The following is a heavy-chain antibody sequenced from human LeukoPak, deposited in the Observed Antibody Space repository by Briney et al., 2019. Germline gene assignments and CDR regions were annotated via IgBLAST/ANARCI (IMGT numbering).Heavy chain of an antibody. CDR1: GFTFSNYS. Sequence: KSGGSLRLSCAASGFTFSNYSMNWVRQAPGKGLEWVSSISSSSRYIYYADSVKGRFTISRDNAKNSLYLQMNSLRAEDTAVYYCARSMAQDVDAFDLWGQGTMVIVSS. CDR3: ARSMAQDVDAFDL. CDR2: ISSSSRYI. D-gene: IGHD2-21*01. V-gene: IGHV3-21*01. J-gene: IGHJ3*01.